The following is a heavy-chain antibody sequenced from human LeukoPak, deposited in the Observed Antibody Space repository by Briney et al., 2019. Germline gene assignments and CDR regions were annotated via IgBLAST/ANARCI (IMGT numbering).Heavy chain of an antibody. CDR1: GFTFSSYG. J-gene: IGHJ6*03. Sequence: GGSLRLSCAASGFTFSSYGMHWVRQTPGKGLEWAAFIQYDGSKTYYTDSAKGRFTISRDNSKNTLYLQMNSLRAEDTAVHYFAKGGYRNGCYYYYYMDVWGEGTTVTVSS. V-gene: IGHV3-30*02. CDR2: IQYDGSKT. D-gene: IGHD5-18*01. CDR3: AKGGYRNGCYYYYYMDV.